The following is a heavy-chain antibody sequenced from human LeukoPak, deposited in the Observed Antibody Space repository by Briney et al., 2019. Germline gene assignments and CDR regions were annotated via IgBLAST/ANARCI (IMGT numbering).Heavy chain of an antibody. Sequence: ASVKVSCKASGGTFSSYAISWVRQAPGQGLEWMGGIIPIFGTANYAQMFQGRVTITTDESTSTAYTELSSLRSEDTAVYYCARGSSGYDWNFDYWGQGTLVTVSS. CDR2: IIPIFGTA. V-gene: IGHV1-69*05. J-gene: IGHJ4*02. D-gene: IGHD5-12*01. CDR1: GGTFSSYA. CDR3: ARGSSGYDWNFDY.